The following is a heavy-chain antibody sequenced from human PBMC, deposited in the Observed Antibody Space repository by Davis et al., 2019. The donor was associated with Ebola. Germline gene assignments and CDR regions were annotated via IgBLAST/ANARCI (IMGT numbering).Heavy chain of an antibody. CDR1: VITFSSYS. D-gene: IGHD3-10*01. CDR3: ARELHGSGSYLYYFDY. CDR2: ISGSGGST. Sequence: GGSLRLSCTDSVITFSSYSMTWVRQAPGKGLEWVSAISGSGGSTYYADSVKGRFTISRDNSKKTLYLQMHSLGAEDTAVYYCARELHGSGSYLYYFDYWGQGTLVSASS. V-gene: IGHV3-23*01. J-gene: IGHJ4*02.